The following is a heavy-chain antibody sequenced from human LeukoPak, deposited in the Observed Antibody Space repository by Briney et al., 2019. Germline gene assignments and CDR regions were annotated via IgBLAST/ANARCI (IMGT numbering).Heavy chain of an antibody. J-gene: IGHJ3*02. CDR3: ARRDYDILTGYSSEDAFDI. CDR1: GFTFSSYS. D-gene: IGHD3-9*01. Sequence: GGSLRLSCAASGFTFSSYSMNWVRQAPGKGLEWVSSISSSGNDMYYADSVKGRFTISRDNAKNSLYLQMNSLRAEDTAVYYCARRDYDILTGYSSEDAFDIWGQGTMVTVSS. V-gene: IGHV3-21*01. CDR2: ISSSGNDM.